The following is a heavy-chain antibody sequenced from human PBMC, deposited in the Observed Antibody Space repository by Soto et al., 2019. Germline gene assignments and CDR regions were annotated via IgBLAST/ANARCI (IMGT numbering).Heavy chain of an antibody. D-gene: IGHD2-8*01. CDR3: ARDFWHNGVRLDV. CDR1: GFTFSKYW. J-gene: IGHJ6*02. CDR2: VNTDGSST. V-gene: IGHV3-74*01. Sequence: GGSLRLSCAASGFTFSKYWMHWVRQAPGKGLVWVSRVNTDGSSTSYAASVKGRFTVSRDNAKNTLYLQMNSLRAEDSAVYYCARDFWHNGVRLDVWGQGTTVTVSS.